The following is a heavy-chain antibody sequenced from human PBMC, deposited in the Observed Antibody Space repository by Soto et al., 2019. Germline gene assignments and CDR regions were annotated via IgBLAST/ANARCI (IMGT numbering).Heavy chain of an antibody. J-gene: IGHJ5*02. CDR1: GFTFSSYG. CDR2: IWYDGSNK. V-gene: IGHV3-33*01. D-gene: IGHD3-22*01. Sequence: GSLRLSCAASGFTFSSYGMHWVRQAPGKGLEWVAVIWYDGSNKYYADSVKGRFTISRDNSKNTLYLQMNSLRAEDTAVYYCARDVQYYYDSSGYYHDWFDPWGQGTLVTVSS. CDR3: ARDVQYYYDSSGYYHDWFDP.